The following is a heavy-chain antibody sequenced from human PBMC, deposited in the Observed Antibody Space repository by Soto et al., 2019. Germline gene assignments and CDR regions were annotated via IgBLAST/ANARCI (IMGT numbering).Heavy chain of an antibody. CDR3: ARGGSGSYSSYYYYYMDV. CDR2: ISAYNGNT. J-gene: IGHJ6*03. Sequence: QVQLVQSGAEVKKPGASVKVSCKASGYTFTSYGISWERQAPGQCLDRMGWISAYNGNTNYAQKLQGRVTMTTDTSTSTAYMELRRLRSYDTAVYYCARGGSGSYSSYYYYYMDVWGKGTTVTVSS. CDR1: GYTFTSYG. V-gene: IGHV1-18*01. D-gene: IGHD3-10*01.